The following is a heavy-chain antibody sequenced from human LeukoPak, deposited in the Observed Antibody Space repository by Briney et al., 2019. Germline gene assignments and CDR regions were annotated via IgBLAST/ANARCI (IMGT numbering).Heavy chain of an antibody. CDR3: ARGQPPPNYYGSGSYLQH. J-gene: IGHJ1*01. V-gene: IGHV4-31*03. D-gene: IGHD3-10*01. CDR2: IYYSGST. CDR1: GGSISSGGYY. Sequence: SETLSLTCTVSGGSISSGGYYWSWIRQHPGKGLEWIGYIYYSGSTYYNPSLKSRVTISVDTSKNQFSLKLSSVTAADTAVYYCARGQPPPNYYGSGSYLQHWGQGTLVTVSS.